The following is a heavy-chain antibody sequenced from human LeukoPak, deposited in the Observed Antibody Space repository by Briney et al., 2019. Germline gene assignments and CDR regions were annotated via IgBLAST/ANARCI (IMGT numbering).Heavy chain of an antibody. D-gene: IGHD3-22*01. Sequence: GKSLRLSCAASGFTFNNYGMHWVRQAPGKGLEWVSVIYSGGRTFYADSVKGRFTISRDNSKNTLYLQMNSLRAEDTAVYYCAIYDSSGYYNYWGQGTLVTVSS. J-gene: IGHJ4*02. CDR3: AIYDSSGYYNY. V-gene: IGHV3-53*01. CDR1: GFTFNNYG. CDR2: IYSGGRT.